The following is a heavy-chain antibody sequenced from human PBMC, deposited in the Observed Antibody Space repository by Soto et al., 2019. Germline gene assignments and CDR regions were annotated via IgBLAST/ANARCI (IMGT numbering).Heavy chain of an antibody. CDR1: GGSISSYY. CDR3: AREGFDGYYDILTGYYKGAFDI. V-gene: IGHV4-59*01. CDR2: IYYSGST. D-gene: IGHD3-9*01. J-gene: IGHJ3*02. Sequence: PSETLSLTCTVSGGSISSYYWSWIRQPPGKGLEWIGYIYYSGSTNYNPSLKSRVAISVDTSKNQFSLKLSSVTAADTAVYYCAREGFDGYYDILTGYYKGAFDIWDQGTMVTVSS.